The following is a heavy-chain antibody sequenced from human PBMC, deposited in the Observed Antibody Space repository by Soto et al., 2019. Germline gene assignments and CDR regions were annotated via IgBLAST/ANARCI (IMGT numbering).Heavy chain of an antibody. CDR1: GGSISSYY. J-gene: IGHJ5*02. V-gene: IGHV4-59*01. CDR2: IYYSGST. CDR3: ARTGYCISTSCYGEWFDP. D-gene: IGHD2-2*01. Sequence: PSETLSLTCTVSGGSISSYYWSWIRQPPGKGLEWIGYIYYSGSTNYNPSLKSRVTISVDTSKNQFSLKLSSVTAADTAVYYCARTGYCISTSCYGEWFDPWGQGTLVTVSS.